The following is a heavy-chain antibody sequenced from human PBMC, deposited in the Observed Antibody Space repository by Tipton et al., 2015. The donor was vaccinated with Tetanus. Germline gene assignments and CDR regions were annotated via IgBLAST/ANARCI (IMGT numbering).Heavy chain of an antibody. D-gene: IGHD4-17*01. CDR1: ADSFTNFY. CDR3: ARGFGAYWYYFDY. J-gene: IGHJ4*02. CDR2: IDTSGIT. Sequence: LRLSCTVSADSFTNFYWTWIRQPAGKGLEWIGRIDTSGITNYNPSLKSRVTMSVDTSKNQFSLKLSSVTAADTAVYYCARGFGAYWYYFDYWGQGTLVTVSS. V-gene: IGHV4-4*07.